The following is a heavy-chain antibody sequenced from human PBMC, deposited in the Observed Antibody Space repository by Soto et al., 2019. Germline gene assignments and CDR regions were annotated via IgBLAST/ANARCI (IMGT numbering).Heavy chain of an antibody. CDR2: ISSSSSYI. Sequence: PGGSLRLSCAASGFTFSSYSMNWVRQAPGKGLEWVSSISSSSSYIYYADSVKGRFTISRDNAKNSLYLQMNSLRAEDTAVYYCARGLVATGNGMDVWGQGTTVTVSS. D-gene: IGHD5-12*01. V-gene: IGHV3-21*01. CDR1: GFTFSSYS. CDR3: ARGLVATGNGMDV. J-gene: IGHJ6*02.